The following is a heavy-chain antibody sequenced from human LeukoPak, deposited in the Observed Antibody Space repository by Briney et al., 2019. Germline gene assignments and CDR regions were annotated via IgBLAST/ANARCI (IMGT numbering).Heavy chain of an antibody. J-gene: IGHJ4*02. D-gene: IGHD2/OR15-2a*01. V-gene: IGHV1-2*02. CDR1: GYTFTAYY. CDR3: AREDQIEPSAFDF. Sequence: GASVKVSCKAFGYTFTAYYIHWVRQAPGQGLEWMGWINPKTGGSKYPQNFQGRVTMTRDTSISTAYMELSGLRFDDTAVYYCAREDQIEPSAFDFWGQGTLVTVSS. CDR2: INPKTGGS.